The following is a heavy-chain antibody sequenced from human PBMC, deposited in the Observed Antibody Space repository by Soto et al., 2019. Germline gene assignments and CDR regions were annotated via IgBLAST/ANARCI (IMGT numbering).Heavy chain of an antibody. V-gene: IGHV3-23*01. CDR3: AKAGCSSTSCYADY. Sequence: GGSLRLSCAASEFAFGDYAMTWVRQAPGKGLEWVSTISRHSVSIYYADSVKGRFTISRDNAKNTLYLQMNSLRVEDTALYYCAKAGCSSTSCYADYWGQGTLVTVSS. D-gene: IGHD2-2*01. CDR2: ISRHSVSI. CDR1: EFAFGDYA. J-gene: IGHJ4*02.